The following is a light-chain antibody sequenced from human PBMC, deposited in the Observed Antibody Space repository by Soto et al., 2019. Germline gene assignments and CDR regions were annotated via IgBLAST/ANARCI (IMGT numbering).Light chain of an antibody. CDR1: QSISTW. J-gene: IGKJ1*01. Sequence: DIQMTQSPSSLSASVGDRVTITCRASQSISTWLAWFQQKPGKAPKLLIYDVSTLESGVPSRFSGSGSGTEFTLTISNLQSEDFAVYHCQQYDKWPRTFGQGTKVDIK. CDR2: DVS. CDR3: QQYDKWPRT. V-gene: IGKV1-5*01.